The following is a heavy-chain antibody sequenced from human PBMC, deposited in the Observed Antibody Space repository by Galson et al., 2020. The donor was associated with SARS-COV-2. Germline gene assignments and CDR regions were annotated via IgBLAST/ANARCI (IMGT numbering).Heavy chain of an antibody. V-gene: IGHV3-15*01. CDR2: IKSKTDGGTT. J-gene: IGHJ3*02. Sequence: PGGSLRLSCAASGFTFSNAWMSWVRQAPGKGLEWVGRIKSKTDGGTTDYAAPVKGRFTISRDDSKNTLYLQMNSLKTEDTAVYYCTTASGSYSLDAFDIWGQGTMVTVSS. CDR3: TTASGSYSLDAFDI. D-gene: IGHD1-26*01. CDR1: GFTFSNAW.